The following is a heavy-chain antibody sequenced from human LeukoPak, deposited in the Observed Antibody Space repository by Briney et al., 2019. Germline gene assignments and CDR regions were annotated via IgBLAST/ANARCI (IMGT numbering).Heavy chain of an antibody. CDR3: ARDYDFWSGYSI. CDR2: INPNSGGT. J-gene: IGHJ4*02. V-gene: IGHV1-2*02. CDR1: GYTFTGYY. D-gene: IGHD3-3*01. Sequence: VASVKVSCKASGYTFTGYYMHWVRQAPGQGLEWMGWINPNSGGTNYAQKFQGRVTMTRDTSISTAYMELSRLRSDDTAVYYCARDYDFWSGYSIWGQGTLVTASS.